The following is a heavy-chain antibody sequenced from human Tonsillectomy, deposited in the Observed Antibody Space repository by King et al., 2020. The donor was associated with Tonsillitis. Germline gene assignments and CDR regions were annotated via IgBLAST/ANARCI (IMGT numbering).Heavy chain of an antibody. D-gene: IGHD2-8*01. CDR3: ARHYCTNGICLSFDY. CDR1: GYSFTSYW. J-gene: IGHJ4*02. CDR2: IYPDDSDT. V-gene: IGHV5-51*01. Sequence: VQLVQSGAEVKKPGESLKISCKGSGYSFTSYWIGWVRQMPGKGLEWMGIIYPDDSDTRYSPSFQGHVTISADKSISTAYLQWSSLKASDTAMHYCARHYCTNGICLSFDYWGQGTLVTVSS.